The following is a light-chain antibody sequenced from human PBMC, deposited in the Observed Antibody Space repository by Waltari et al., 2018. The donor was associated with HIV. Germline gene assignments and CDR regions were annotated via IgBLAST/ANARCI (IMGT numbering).Light chain of an antibody. V-gene: IGLV1-44*01. Sequence: HSVLTQPASVSATPGQRVTISCSGSGSNIGTNTVSWYQIFPGTAPKLFIFGDDQRPSGVPSRFSGAKSSTSASLTICGLQSEDEATYFCAAWDDSLNGQVVFGGGTLLTVL. CDR1: GSNIGTNT. CDR2: GDD. J-gene: IGLJ2*01. CDR3: AAWDDSLNGQVV.